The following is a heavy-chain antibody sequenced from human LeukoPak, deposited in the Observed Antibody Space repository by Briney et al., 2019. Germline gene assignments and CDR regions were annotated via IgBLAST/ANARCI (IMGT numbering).Heavy chain of an antibody. D-gene: IGHD1-1*01. V-gene: IGHV3-23*01. J-gene: IGHJ4*02. CDR3: ANRMDNWNDVAAFDY. Sequence: TGGSLRLSCAASGFTFSSYWMHWVRQAPGKGLEWVSAISGSGGSTYYADSVKGWFTISRDNSKNTLYLQMDSLRAEDTAVYYCANRMDNWNDVAAFDYWGQGTLVTVSS. CDR1: GFTFSSYW. CDR2: ISGSGGST.